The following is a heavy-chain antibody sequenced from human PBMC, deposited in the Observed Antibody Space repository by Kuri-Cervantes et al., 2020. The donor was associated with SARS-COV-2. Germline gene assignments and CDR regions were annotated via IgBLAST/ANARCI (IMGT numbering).Heavy chain of an antibody. D-gene: IGHD4-17*01. CDR3: ARYGXXPYYFDY. Sequence: GSLRXXCTVSGGXXSSSSYSWGXXRQXPGKGLXWIGSXXYSXSTYYNXXPKSRXTISVDTXKNQFSLKLSSVTXADTXXYYCARYGXXPYYFDYWGQGTLVTVSS. CDR2: XXYSXST. J-gene: IGHJ4*02. CDR1: GGXXSSSSYS. V-gene: IGHV4-39*07.